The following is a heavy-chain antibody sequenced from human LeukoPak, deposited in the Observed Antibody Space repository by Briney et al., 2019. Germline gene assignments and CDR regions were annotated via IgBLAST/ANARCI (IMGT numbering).Heavy chain of an antibody. Sequence: GASVKVSCKASGYTFSDYSMHWVRQARGQRFEWMGWIDAGNGDTRYSQKFQGRVTITRDTSASTAYIELRSLRSEDTAMYYCARGSTSDWPLDHWGQETLVTIS. CDR3: ARGSTSDWPLDH. D-gene: IGHD2-2*01. CDR2: IDAGNGDT. V-gene: IGHV1-3*01. J-gene: IGHJ4*02. CDR1: GYTFSDYS.